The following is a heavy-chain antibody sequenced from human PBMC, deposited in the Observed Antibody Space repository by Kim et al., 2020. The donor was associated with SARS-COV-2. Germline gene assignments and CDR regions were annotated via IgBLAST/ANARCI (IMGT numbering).Heavy chain of an antibody. Sequence: GGSLRLSCAASGFTFRSNWMHWVRQAPGKGPVWVSRINSDGSTTTYADSVKGRFTISRDNAKNTLYLQMNSLRVEDTAVYHCAAVTGTVNWGQGTLVIAS. CDR3: AAVTGTVN. CDR2: INSDGSTT. V-gene: IGHV3-74*01. CDR1: GFTFRSNW. J-gene: IGHJ4*02. D-gene: IGHD6-19*01.